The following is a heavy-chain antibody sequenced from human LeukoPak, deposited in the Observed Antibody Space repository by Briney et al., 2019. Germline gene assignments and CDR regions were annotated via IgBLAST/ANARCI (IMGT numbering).Heavy chain of an antibody. V-gene: IGHV4-59*08. J-gene: IGHJ3*02. D-gene: IGHD4-17*01. Sequence: SETLSLTCTVSGGSFSSYYFSWIRQSPGKGLEWIAYINYSGSASYNPSLKSRVTMSVDTSKQFSLSLSSVTAADTAVYYCARHNYDDYVFGIWGQGTKVTVSS. CDR2: INYSGSA. CDR1: GGSFSSYY. CDR3: ARHNYDDYVFGI.